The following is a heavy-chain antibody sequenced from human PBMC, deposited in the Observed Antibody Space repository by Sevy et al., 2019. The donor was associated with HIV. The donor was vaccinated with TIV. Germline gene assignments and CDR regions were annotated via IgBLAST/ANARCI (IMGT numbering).Heavy chain of an antibody. V-gene: IGHV3-11*01. Sequence: GGSLRLSCAASGLTFSDYYMSWIRQAPGKGLEWVSNISSSGSTIYYADSVKGRFTISRDNAKNSLYLQMNSLRAEDRAVYYCARDFNYFWSGYRNNDAFDIWGQGTMVTVSS. CDR3: ARDFNYFWSGYRNNDAFDI. J-gene: IGHJ3*02. D-gene: IGHD3-3*01. CDR1: GLTFSDYY. CDR2: ISSSGSTI.